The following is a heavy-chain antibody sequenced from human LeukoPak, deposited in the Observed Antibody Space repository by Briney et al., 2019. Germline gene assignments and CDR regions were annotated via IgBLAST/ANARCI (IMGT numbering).Heavy chain of an antibody. Sequence: PSETLSLTCAVSGGSFSVYYWSWIRQPPGKGLEWIGEINHSGITNYIPSLKSRVTISADTSKNQFSLKLSSVTAADTAVYYRTRGRYGGATSWGQGTLVTVSS. D-gene: IGHD1-26*01. CDR3: TRGRYGGATS. CDR2: INHSGIT. J-gene: IGHJ5*02. V-gene: IGHV4-34*01. CDR1: GGSFSVYY.